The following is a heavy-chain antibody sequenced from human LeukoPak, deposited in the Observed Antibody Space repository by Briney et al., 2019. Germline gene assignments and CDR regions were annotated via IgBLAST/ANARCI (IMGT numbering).Heavy chain of an antibody. D-gene: IGHD3-10*01. V-gene: IGHV4-61*02. CDR3: ARDGIVGFGELLPPYNWFDP. Sequence: PSQTLSLTCTVSGGSISSGSYYWSWIRQPAGKGLEWIGRIYRSGSTNYNPSLKSRVTISVDTSKNQFSLKLSSVTAADTAVYYCARDGIVGFGELLPPYNWFDPWGQGTLVTVSS. J-gene: IGHJ5*02. CDR2: IYRSGST. CDR1: GGSISSGSYY.